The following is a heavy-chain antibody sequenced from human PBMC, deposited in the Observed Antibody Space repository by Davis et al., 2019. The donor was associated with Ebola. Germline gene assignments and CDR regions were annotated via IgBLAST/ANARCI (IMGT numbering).Heavy chain of an antibody. Sequence: GESLKISCSASGFIFSTYVMSWVRQAPGKGLEWVSTHGTSGDTYYADSVKGRFTISRDNSKNTLYLQMNSLRAEDTAVYYCARDHGYCSGGSCYSSYFDSWGQGTLLTVSS. CDR3: ARDHGYCSGGSCYSSYFDS. D-gene: IGHD2-15*01. V-gene: IGHV3-23*01. CDR2: HGTSGDT. CDR1: GFIFSTYV. J-gene: IGHJ4*02.